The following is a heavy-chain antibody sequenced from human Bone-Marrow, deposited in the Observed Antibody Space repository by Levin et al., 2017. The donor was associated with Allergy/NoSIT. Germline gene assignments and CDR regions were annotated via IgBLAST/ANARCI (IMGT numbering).Heavy chain of an antibody. V-gene: IGHV3-48*03. J-gene: IGHJ4*02. CDR3: ARALRY. Sequence: GESLKISCEASGFSFSSFEMNWVRQAPGKGLEWVAYISSRFKIYYADSVKGRFTISRDNARNSLHLQLDSLRAEDTAVYYCARALRYWGQGTLVTVSS. CDR1: GFSFSSFE. CDR2: ISSRFKI.